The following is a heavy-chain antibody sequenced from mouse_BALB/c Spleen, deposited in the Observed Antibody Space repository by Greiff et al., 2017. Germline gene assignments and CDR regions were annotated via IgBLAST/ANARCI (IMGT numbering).Heavy chain of an antibody. CDR3: ARYGNSQDAMDY. Sequence: EVKLMESGPGLVKPSQSLSLTCSVTGYSITSGYYWNWIRQFPGNKLEWMGYISYDGSNNYNPSLKNRISITRDTSKNQFFLKLNSVTTEDTATYYCARYGNSQDAMDYWGQGTSVTVSS. CDR1: GYSITSGYY. D-gene: IGHD2-10*02. CDR2: ISYDGSN. V-gene: IGHV3-6*02. J-gene: IGHJ4*01.